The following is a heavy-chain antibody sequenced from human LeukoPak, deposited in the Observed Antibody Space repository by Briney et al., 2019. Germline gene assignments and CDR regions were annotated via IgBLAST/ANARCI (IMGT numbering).Heavy chain of an antibody. CDR1: GFTFSSYS. V-gene: IGHV3-48*04. J-gene: IGHJ3*02. Sequence: GGSLRLSCAASGFTFSSYSMNWVRQAPGKGLEWISYISSGSSPIYYADSVKGRFTISRDNAKSSLYLQMNSLSAEDTAMYYCAREAEAFDIWGQGTMVTVSS. CDR3: AREAEAFDI. CDR2: ISSGSSPI.